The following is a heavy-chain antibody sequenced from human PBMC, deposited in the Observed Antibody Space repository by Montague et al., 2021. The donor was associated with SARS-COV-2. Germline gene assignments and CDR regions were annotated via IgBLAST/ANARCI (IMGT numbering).Heavy chain of an antibody. Sequence: TLSLTCAVSGGSISSAGYSWSWIRQPPGKGLEWIGYIHHSGTTISVDRSKNQFSLKLTSVTAADTAVYYCARVVSVPHTRGYSYGHLTSKTGSNYFDYWGQGTLVTVSS. CDR1: GGSISSAGYS. D-gene: IGHD5-18*01. J-gene: IGHJ4*02. CDR3: ARVVSVPHTRGYSYGHLTSKTGSNYFDY. CDR2: IHHSGT. V-gene: IGHV4-30-2*01.